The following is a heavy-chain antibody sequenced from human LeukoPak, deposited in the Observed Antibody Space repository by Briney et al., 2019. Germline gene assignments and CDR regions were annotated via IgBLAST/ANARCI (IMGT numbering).Heavy chain of an antibody. CDR3: AKGGEGGSHRYFEC. CDR2: ISGDGGST. D-gene: IGHD1-26*01. Sequence: HPGGSLRLSCAASGFTFDDYAMHWVRQAPGKGLEWVSLISGDGGSTYYADSVKGRFTISRDNSKNSLYLQMNSLRPEDTAVYYCAKGGEGGSHRYFECWGQGTLVTVSS. J-gene: IGHJ4*02. CDR1: GFTFDDYA. V-gene: IGHV3-43*02.